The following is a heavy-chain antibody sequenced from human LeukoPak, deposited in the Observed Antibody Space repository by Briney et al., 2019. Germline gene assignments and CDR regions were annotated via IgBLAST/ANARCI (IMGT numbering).Heavy chain of an antibody. V-gene: IGHV4-4*07. CDR1: GGSISSYY. Sequence: SETLSLTCTVSGGSISSYYWSWIRQPAGKGLEWIGRIYTSGSTNYNPSLKSRVTMSVDTSKNQFSLKLSSVTAADTAVYYCARAPARYSSGWYYFDYWGQGTLVTVSS. D-gene: IGHD6-19*01. CDR2: IYTSGST. J-gene: IGHJ4*02. CDR3: ARAPARYSSGWYYFDY.